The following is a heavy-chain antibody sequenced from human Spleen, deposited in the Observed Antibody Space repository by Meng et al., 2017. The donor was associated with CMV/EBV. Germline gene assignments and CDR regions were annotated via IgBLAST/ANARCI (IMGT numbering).Heavy chain of an antibody. CDR1: GYTFTGYY. Sequence: CKASGYTFTGYYMHWVRQAPGQGLEWMGWINPNSGGTNYAQKFQGRVTMTRDTSISTAYMELSRLRSDDTAVYYCAREVAGTGGFDYWGQGTLVTVSS. J-gene: IGHJ4*02. D-gene: IGHD6-19*01. CDR2: INPNSGGT. CDR3: AREVAGTGGFDY. V-gene: IGHV1-2*02.